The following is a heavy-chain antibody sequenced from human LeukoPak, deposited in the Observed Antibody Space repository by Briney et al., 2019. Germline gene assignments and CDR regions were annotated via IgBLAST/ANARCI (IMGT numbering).Heavy chain of an antibody. CDR3: ARAYHQWELLLDY. J-gene: IGHJ4*02. CDR2: IKQDGSEK. Sequence: GGSLRLSCAASGFTFSSYWMTWVRQAPGKGLEWVANIKQDGSEKYYVDSVKGRFTISRDNAKNSLYLQMNSLRAEDTAVYYCARAYHQWELLLDYWGQGTLVTVSS. V-gene: IGHV3-7*01. D-gene: IGHD1-26*01. CDR1: GFTFSSYW.